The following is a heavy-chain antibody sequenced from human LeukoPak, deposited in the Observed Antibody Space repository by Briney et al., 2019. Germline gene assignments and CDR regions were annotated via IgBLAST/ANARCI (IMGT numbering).Heavy chain of an antibody. Sequence: SQTLSLTCTVSGGSISSGDYHWSWIRQPPGKGLEWIGYIHYSGNTYYKSSLKSRITISVDTSKNQFSLKLSSVTSADAAVYYCAREVGGRYYFDYWGQGTLVTVSS. J-gene: IGHJ4*02. CDR2: IHYSGNT. CDR3: AREVGGRYYFDY. CDR1: GGSISSGDYH. V-gene: IGHV4-30-4*01.